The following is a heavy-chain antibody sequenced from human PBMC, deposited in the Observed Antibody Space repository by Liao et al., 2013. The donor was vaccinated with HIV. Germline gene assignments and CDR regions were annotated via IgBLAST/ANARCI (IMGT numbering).Heavy chain of an antibody. D-gene: IGHD3-10*01. CDR3: ARERGGDGWFDP. CDR1: GGSISSYY. Sequence: QVQLQESGPGLVRPSKTLSLTCTVSGGSISSYYWSWIRQPAGKGLEWIGRVSASGSTNYNPSLKSRVTMSVDTSKNQFSLKLTSVTAADTATYYCARERGGDGWFDPWGQGTLVTVSS. J-gene: IGHJ5*02. V-gene: IGHV4-4*07. CDR2: VSASGST.